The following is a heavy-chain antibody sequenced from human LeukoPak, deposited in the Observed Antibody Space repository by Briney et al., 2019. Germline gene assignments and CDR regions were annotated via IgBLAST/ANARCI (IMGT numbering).Heavy chain of an antibody. Sequence: SETLSLTCSVSSGSIGTYYWAWIRQTPGKGLEWIGYISYSGSTKYNPSLTRRITISLDTSKNQFSLELRSMTAADPAMYYCARQAGSFTTFDFWGQGTLVTVFS. J-gene: IGHJ4*02. D-gene: IGHD1-26*01. CDR2: ISYSGST. CDR3: ARQAGSFTTFDF. V-gene: IGHV4-59*08. CDR1: SGSIGTYY.